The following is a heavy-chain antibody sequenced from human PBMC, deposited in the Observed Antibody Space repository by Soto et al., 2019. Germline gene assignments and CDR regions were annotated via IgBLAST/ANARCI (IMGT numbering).Heavy chain of an antibody. Sequence: SETLSLTCTVYGGSFSGYYWSWIRQPPGKGLEWIGEINHSGSTNYNPSLKSRVTISVDTSKNQFSLKLSSVTAADTAVYYCARTYATSYYYDSSGYYHGAFDIWGQGTMVTVSS. CDR1: GGSFSGYY. CDR2: INHSGST. J-gene: IGHJ3*02. V-gene: IGHV4-34*01. D-gene: IGHD3-22*01. CDR3: ARTYATSYYYDSSGYYHGAFDI.